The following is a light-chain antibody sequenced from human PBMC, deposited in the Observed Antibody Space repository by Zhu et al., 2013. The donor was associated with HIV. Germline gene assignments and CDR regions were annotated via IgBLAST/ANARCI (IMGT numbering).Light chain of an antibody. CDR1: SSDIGAYNY. J-gene: IGLJ2*01. V-gene: IGLV2-14*01. CDR3: SSYTTNNTPI. Sequence: QSALTQPASVSGSPGQSITISCAGTSSDIGAYNYVSWYQQHPGKAPKLMIYEVSKRPSWISNRFSGSKSGNTASLTISGLQAEDEADYYCSSYTTNNTPIFGGGTRLTVL. CDR2: EVS.